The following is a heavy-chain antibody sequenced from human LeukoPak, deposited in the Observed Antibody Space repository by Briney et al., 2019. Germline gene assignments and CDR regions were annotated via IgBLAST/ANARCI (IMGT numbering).Heavy chain of an antibody. CDR3: ARHRREGAQSGFDS. CDR2: IYPADSET. D-gene: IGHD4/OR15-4a*01. J-gene: IGHJ4*02. Sequence: LGESLKISCKNSGYSFTYYRIGWVRQKPGRGLEWMGIIYPADSETRYSPSFQGQVTISVDKSISTAYLQWSRLEASDTAIYYCARHRREGAQSGFDSWGQGTLVTVSS. CDR1: GYSFTYYR. V-gene: IGHV5-51*01.